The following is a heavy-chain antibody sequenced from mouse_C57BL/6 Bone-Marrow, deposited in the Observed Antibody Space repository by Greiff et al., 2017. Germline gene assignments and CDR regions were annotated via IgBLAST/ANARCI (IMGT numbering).Heavy chain of an antibody. V-gene: IGHV1-69*01. Sequence: QVQLQQPGAELVMPGASVKLSCKASGYTFTSCWMHWVKQRPGQGLEWIGEIDPSDSYTNYNQKFKGKSTLTVDKSSSTAYMQLSSLTSEDSAVYYCARDSSGSFDYWGQGTTLTVSS. CDR2: IDPSDSYT. CDR3: ARDSSGSFDY. CDR1: GYTFTSCW. J-gene: IGHJ2*01. D-gene: IGHD3-2*02.